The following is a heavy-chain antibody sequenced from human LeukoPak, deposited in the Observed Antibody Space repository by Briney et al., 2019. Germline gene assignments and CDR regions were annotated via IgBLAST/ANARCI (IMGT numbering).Heavy chain of an antibody. D-gene: IGHD6-13*01. CDR2: INPNSGDT. V-gene: IGHV1-2*02. J-gene: IGHJ4*02. CDR1: GFPFNGYY. CDR3: AREDWQQLGY. Sequence: ASVKVSCKASGFPFNGYYMHWVRQGPGQGLEWMGWINPNSGDTNYAQKFQGRVTMTRNTSISTAYMELSRLRSDDTAVYYCAREDWQQLGYWGQGTLVTVSS.